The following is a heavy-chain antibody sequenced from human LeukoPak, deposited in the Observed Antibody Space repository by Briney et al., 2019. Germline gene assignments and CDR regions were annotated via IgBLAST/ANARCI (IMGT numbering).Heavy chain of an antibody. J-gene: IGHJ4*02. CDR1: GFTFSSYG. CDR3: ARDLLKVATDY. CDR2: ISYDGSNK. V-gene: IGHV3-30*03. D-gene: IGHD5-12*01. Sequence: GGSLRLSCAASGFTFSSYGMHWVRQAPGKGLEWVAVISYDGSNKYYADSVKGRFTISRDNSKNTLYLQMNSLRAEDTAVYYCARDLLKVATDYWGQGTLVTVSS.